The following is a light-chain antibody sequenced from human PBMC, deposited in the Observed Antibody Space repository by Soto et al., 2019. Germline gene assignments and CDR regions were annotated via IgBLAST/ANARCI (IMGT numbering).Light chain of an antibody. J-gene: IGLJ2*01. V-gene: IGLV1-47*02. CDR2: SNN. Sequence: QSVLTQPPSASGTPGQGVTISCSGSSSNIGSHYVYWYQQLPGTAPKLLMYSNNQRTSGVPDRFSGSKSGTSASLAISGLRSEDEADYYCAAWDDSLSGVVFGGGTKRTVL. CDR3: AAWDDSLSGVV. CDR1: SSNIGSHY.